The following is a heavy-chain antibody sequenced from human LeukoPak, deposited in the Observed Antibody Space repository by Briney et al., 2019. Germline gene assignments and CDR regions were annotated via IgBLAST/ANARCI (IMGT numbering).Heavy chain of an antibody. D-gene: IGHD6-13*01. CDR1: GFTFSSYG. CDR2: IWYDGSNK. CDR3: PRCNSAGRGYFDY. J-gene: IGHJ4*02. Sequence: GGSLRLSCAASGFTFSSYGMHWVRQAPGKGLEWVAVIWYDGSNKYYADSVKGRFTISRDNSKSTLYLQMNSLRAEDTAVYYCPRCNSAGRGYFDYWGQGTLVTVS. V-gene: IGHV3-33*01.